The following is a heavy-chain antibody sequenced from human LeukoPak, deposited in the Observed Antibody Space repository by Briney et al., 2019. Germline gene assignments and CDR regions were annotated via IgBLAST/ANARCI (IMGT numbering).Heavy chain of an antibody. CDR3: AKGEVVAAFDY. D-gene: IGHD2-15*01. V-gene: IGHV3-30-3*01. CDR2: ISYDGSNK. CDR1: GFTFSSYA. J-gene: IGHJ4*02. Sequence: GGSLRLSCAASGFTFSSYAMHWVRQAPGKGLEWVAVISYDGSNKYYADSVKGRFTISRDNSKNTLYLQMNSLRAEDTAVYYCAKGEVVAAFDYWGQGTLVTVSS.